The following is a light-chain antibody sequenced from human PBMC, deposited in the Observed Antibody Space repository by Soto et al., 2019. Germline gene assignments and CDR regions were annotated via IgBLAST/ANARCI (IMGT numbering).Light chain of an antibody. Sequence: ALTQPASVSGSPGQSITISCTGTSSDVGSYNLVSWYRQHPGKAPKLMIYEGSKRPSGVSNRFSGSKSGNTASLTISGLQAEDEADYYCCSYAGSSTWVFGGGTKLTVL. CDR3: CSYAGSSTWV. V-gene: IGLV2-23*01. CDR2: EGS. J-gene: IGLJ3*02. CDR1: SSDVGSYNL.